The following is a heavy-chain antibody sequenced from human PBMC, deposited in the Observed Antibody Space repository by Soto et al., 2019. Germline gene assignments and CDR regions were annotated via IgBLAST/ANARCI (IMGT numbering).Heavy chain of an antibody. CDR2: VTATGGRT. J-gene: IGHJ4*02. CDR1: GFTFSTYA. V-gene: IGHV3-23*01. Sequence: PGGSLRLSCAASGFTFSTYAMTWVRQAPGKGLEWVSTVTATGGRTEYADSVQGRFTISRDNSKNTLFLQINNLRAEDTAIYYCAKAWYYSDYYFDYWGQGALVTVSS. D-gene: IGHD4-17*01. CDR3: AKAWYYSDYYFDY.